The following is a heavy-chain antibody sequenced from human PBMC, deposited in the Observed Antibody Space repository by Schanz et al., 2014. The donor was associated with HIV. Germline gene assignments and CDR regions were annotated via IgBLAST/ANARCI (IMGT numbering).Heavy chain of an antibody. D-gene: IGHD2-15*01. CDR2: ISKDGSNK. Sequence: QEQLVESGGGVVQPGKSLRLSCAASGFTFRNFGMHWVRQAPGKGLEWVALISKDGSNKYYADTVKGRFTISRDNSKNTVYLQMTGLRAEDTAVYYCARDMCTAGSCYYFDHWGQRTLVTVSS. J-gene: IGHJ4*02. V-gene: IGHV3-30*19. CDR3: ARDMCTAGSCYYFDH. CDR1: GFTFRNFG.